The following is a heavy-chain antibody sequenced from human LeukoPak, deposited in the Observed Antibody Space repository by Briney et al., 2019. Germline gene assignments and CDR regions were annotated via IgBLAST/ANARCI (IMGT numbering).Heavy chain of an antibody. CDR2: IYYSGST. CDR1: GGSISSGDYY. Sequence: SETLSLTCTVSGGSISSGDYYWSWIRQPPGKGLEWIGYIYYSGSTYYNPSLKSRVTISVDTSKNQFSLKLSSVTAADTAVYYCARAGSGWFGYYFDYWGQGTLVTVSS. D-gene: IGHD6-19*01. J-gene: IGHJ4*02. V-gene: IGHV4-30-4*08. CDR3: ARAGSGWFGYYFDY.